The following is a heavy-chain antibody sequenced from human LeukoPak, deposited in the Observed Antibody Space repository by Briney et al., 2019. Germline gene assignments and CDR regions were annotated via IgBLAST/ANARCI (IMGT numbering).Heavy chain of an antibody. V-gene: IGHV3-23*01. CDR2: ISGSGGST. CDR3: AKERMTTTCFDY. Sequence: GGSLRLSCAASGFTCSSYAMSWVRQAPGKGLEWVSLISGSGGSTYYADSVKGRFTISRDNSKNTLFLQMDSLRDEDTAVYYCAKERMTTTCFDYWGQGTLVTVSS. J-gene: IGHJ4*02. CDR1: GFTCSSYA. D-gene: IGHD5-24*01.